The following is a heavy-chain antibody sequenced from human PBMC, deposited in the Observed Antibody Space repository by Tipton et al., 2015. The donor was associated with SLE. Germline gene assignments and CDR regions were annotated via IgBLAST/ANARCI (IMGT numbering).Heavy chain of an antibody. CDR3: AAELVGYYGMVV. V-gene: IGHV3-33*01. CDR1: GFTFSLYG. J-gene: IGHJ6*02. Sequence: SLRLSCAASGFTFSLYGMHWVRQAPGKGLEWVAVIWNDGSNKYYADSVKGRFTISRDNSKNTLYLQMNSLRAEDTAVYYCAAELVGYYGMVVWSRGPAVTVSS. CDR2: IWNDGSNK. D-gene: IGHD2-15*01.